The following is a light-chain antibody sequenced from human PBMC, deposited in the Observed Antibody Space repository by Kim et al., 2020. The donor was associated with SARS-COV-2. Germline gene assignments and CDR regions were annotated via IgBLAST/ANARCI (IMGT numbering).Light chain of an antibody. V-gene: IGKV3-20*01. Sequence: EIVLTQSPGTLSLSPGERATLSCRASQSVSSSYLAWYQQKPGQAPRVLIYDASSRATGIPDRFSGSGSGTDFTLTISRLEPEDFAVYYCQQYGSSPRTFGQGTKVDI. CDR3: QQYGSSPRT. J-gene: IGKJ1*01. CDR1: QSVSSSY. CDR2: DAS.